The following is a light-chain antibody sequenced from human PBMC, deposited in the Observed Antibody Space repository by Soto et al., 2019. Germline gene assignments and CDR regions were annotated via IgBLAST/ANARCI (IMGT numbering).Light chain of an antibody. CDR1: QSVRSSY. V-gene: IGKV3D-20*01. J-gene: IGKJ4*01. Sequence: EIVLTQSPATLSLSPGERATLSCGASQSVRSSYLTWYQQKPGLAPRLLIYDASSRATGIPDRFIGSGSGTDFTLTISRLEPEDFAVYYCQQYSSSPLTFGGGTKVEIK. CDR2: DAS. CDR3: QQYSSSPLT.